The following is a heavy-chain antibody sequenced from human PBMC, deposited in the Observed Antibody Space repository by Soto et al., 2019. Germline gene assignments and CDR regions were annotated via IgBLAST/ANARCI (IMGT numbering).Heavy chain of an antibody. CDR2: ITWNGGNS. D-gene: IGHD3-16*01. J-gene: IGHJ6*02. CDR3: ARETLSYGAALDV. CDR1: GFSFDDYN. Sequence: GGSLRLSCAASGFSFDDYNIHWVRQAPGKGLEWVSLITWNGGNSYYADSVKGRFTISRDGTTESVSLQMTSLKSEDTGLYFCARETLSYGAALDVWGQGTTVTVSS. V-gene: IGHV3-43*01.